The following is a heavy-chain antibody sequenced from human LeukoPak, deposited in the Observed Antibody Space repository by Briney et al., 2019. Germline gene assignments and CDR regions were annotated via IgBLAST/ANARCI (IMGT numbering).Heavy chain of an antibody. Sequence: GGSLRLSCAASGFTVSSNYMSWVRQAPGKGLEWVSVIYSGGSTYYADSVKGRFTISRDNSKNTLYLQMNSLRAEDTAVYYCARDLGYSSSFFFARESYYYGRDVGAKGTTVTVPS. V-gene: IGHV3-66*01. J-gene: IGHJ6*04. CDR1: GFTVSSNY. D-gene: IGHD6-13*01. CDR2: IYSGGST. CDR3: ARDLGYSSSFFFARESYYYGRDV.